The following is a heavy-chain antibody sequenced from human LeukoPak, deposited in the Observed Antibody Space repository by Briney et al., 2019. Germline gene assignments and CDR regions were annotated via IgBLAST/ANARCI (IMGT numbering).Heavy chain of an antibody. Sequence: KPSETLSLTCTVSGGSMSSYYWSWIRQPPGKGLEWIGYIYHSGTTNYNPSLKSRVTISVDESKKQFSLKLNSVTAADTAVYYCARAPGVGGGPVAGTNWFDPWGQGTLVTASS. J-gene: IGHJ5*02. CDR2: IYHSGTT. CDR1: GGSMSSYY. CDR3: ARAPGVGGGPVAGTNWFDP. D-gene: IGHD6-19*01. V-gene: IGHV4-59*01.